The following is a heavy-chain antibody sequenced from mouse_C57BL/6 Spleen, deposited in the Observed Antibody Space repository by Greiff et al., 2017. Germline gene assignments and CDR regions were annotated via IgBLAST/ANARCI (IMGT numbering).Heavy chain of an antibody. CDR3: ARYDPDY. CDR2: ISSGSSTI. J-gene: IGHJ4*01. V-gene: IGHV5-17*01. D-gene: IGHD2-3*01. CDR1: GFTFSDYG. Sequence: EVKLMESGGGLVKPGGSLKLSCAASGFTFSDYGMHWVRQAPEKGLEWVAYISSGSSTIYYADTVKGRFTISRDNAKNTLFLQMTSLRAEDTAMYYCARYDPDYWGQGTSVTVSS.